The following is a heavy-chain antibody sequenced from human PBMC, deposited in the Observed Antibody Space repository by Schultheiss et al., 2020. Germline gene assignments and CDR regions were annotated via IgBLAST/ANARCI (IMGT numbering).Heavy chain of an antibody. Sequence: ASVKVSCKASGYTFTSYGISWVRQAPGQGLEWMGWISAYNGNTNYAQKFQGRITMTRDTSISTAYMELSRLKHDDTAVYYCARGLAHSSGYFDDWGQGTLVTVSS. D-gene: IGHD3-22*01. CDR2: ISAYNGNT. J-gene: IGHJ4*02. CDR1: GYTFTSYG. CDR3: ARGLAHSSGYFDD. V-gene: IGHV1-18*01.